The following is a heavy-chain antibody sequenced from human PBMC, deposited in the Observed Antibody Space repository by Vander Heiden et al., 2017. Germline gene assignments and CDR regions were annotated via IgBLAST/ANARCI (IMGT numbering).Heavy chain of an antibody. Sequence: EVQLVESVGGLVQPGGSLRLSCAASGFTLSSYWMSWVRQAPGKGLEWVANIKQDGSEKYYVDSVKGRFTISRDNAKNSLYLQMNSLRAEDTAVYYCARDGRSSSWYFYWGQGTLVTVSS. CDR1: GFTLSSYW. J-gene: IGHJ4*02. D-gene: IGHD6-13*01. CDR3: ARDGRSSSWYFY. CDR2: IKQDGSEK. V-gene: IGHV3-7*01.